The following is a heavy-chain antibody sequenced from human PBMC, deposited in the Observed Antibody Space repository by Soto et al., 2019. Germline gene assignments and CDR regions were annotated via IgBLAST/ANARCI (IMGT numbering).Heavy chain of an antibody. Sequence: SETLSLTCTVSGDSISSSNSYWAWIRQPPGKGLEWIGSIYYSGSTYYSPSLKSRVTIFVDTSKNQFSLKLTSVTAADTAVYYCARPSDYYYAMDVWGQGTTVTVSS. CDR2: IYYSGST. J-gene: IGHJ6*02. V-gene: IGHV4-39*01. CDR3: ARPSDYYYAMDV. CDR1: GDSISSSNSY.